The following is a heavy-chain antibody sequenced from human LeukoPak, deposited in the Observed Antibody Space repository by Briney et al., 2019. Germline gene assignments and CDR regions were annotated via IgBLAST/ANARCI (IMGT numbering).Heavy chain of an antibody. Sequence: GGPLRLSCAASGFAFSSYEMNWVRQAPGKGLEWVSYSSSSGSTIYYADSVKGRFTISRDNAKNSLYLQMNSLRAEDTAVYYCAREHCSSTSCSYFDYWGQGTLVTVSS. CDR2: SSSSGSTI. D-gene: IGHD2-2*01. CDR3: AREHCSSTSCSYFDY. J-gene: IGHJ4*02. CDR1: GFAFSSYE. V-gene: IGHV3-48*03.